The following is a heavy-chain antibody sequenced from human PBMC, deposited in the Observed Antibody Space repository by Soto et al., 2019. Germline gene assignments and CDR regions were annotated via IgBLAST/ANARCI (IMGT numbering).Heavy chain of an antibody. Sequence: ASVKVSCKASGYTFIGYSIHWVRQAPGQGLEWMGRINPNSGETDFAQTFRGRVTMTTDTSISTAFMELSRLTSDDTAVYYCARGGLYSYPYWGQGTLVTVSS. CDR3: ARGGLYSYPY. V-gene: IGHV1-2*02. CDR2: INPNSGET. CDR1: GYTFIGYS. J-gene: IGHJ4*02. D-gene: IGHD3-16*02.